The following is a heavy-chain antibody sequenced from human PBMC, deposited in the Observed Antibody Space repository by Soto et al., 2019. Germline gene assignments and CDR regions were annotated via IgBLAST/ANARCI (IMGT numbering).Heavy chain of an antibody. CDR3: AHGGISINHGYEF. CDR2: IYWDDDK. Sequence: QITLKESGPPLVKPTQTLTLTCTCSGFSVRSSGVAVGWIRQPPGKALEWLALIYWDDDKRYSPSLKSRLTITRAASETLVVLTMTHMDPVDTGTYYWAHGGISINHGYEFWGAGTLVTVPS. CDR1: GFSVRSSGVA. D-gene: IGHD2-2*03. V-gene: IGHV2-5*02. J-gene: IGHJ4*02.